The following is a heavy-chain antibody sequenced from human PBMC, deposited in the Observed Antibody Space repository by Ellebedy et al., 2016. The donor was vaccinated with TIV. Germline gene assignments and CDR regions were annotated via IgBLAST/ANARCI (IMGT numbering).Heavy chain of an antibody. CDR1: GFTFSSYA. CDR3: AKVDPYHYYGMDV. D-gene: IGHD2-2*03. Sequence: GESLKISXAASGFTFSSYAMSWVRQAPGKGLEWVSAISGSGGGTYYADSVKGRFTISRDNSKNTLYLQMNSLRAEDTAVYYCAKVDPYHYYGMDVWGQGTTVTVSS. J-gene: IGHJ6*02. V-gene: IGHV3-23*01. CDR2: ISGSGGGT.